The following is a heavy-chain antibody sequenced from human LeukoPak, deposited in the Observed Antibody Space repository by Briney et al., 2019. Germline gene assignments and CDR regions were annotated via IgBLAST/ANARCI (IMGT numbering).Heavy chain of an antibody. CDR2: ISSSSSTI. D-gene: IGHD3-22*01. V-gene: IGHV3-48*02. CDR1: GFTFSSYS. J-gene: IGHJ4*02. CDR3: ARERGGSYYYDSSGYW. Sequence: HPGGSLRLSCAASGFTFSSYSMNWVRQAPGKGLEWVSYISSSSSTIYYADSVKGRFTISRDNAKNSLYLQMNSLRDEDTAVYYCARERGGSYYYDSSGYWWGQGTLVTVSP.